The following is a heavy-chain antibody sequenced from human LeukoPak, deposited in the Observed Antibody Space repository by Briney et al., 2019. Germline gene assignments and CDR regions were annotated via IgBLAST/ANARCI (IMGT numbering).Heavy chain of an antibody. J-gene: IGHJ4*02. CDR2: ISAGNGNT. D-gene: IGHD1-26*01. CDR1: GYTFTSYA. Sequence: ASVKVSRKASGYTFTSYAIHWVRQAPGQRLEWMGWISAGNGNTKYSQNFQGRVTFISNTSATTAFMELSSLGSEDAAVYYCARDSGSGNNDYWGQGTLVTVSS. V-gene: IGHV1-3*01. CDR3: ARDSGSGNNDY.